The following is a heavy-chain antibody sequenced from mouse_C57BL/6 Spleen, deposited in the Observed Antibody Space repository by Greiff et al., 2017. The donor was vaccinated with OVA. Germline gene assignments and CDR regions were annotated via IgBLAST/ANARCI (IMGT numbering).Heavy chain of an antibody. J-gene: IGHJ2*01. CDR3: AREGFYYGSSYGGHYSDY. V-gene: IGHV5-4*01. D-gene: IGHD1-1*01. Sequence: EVKLMESGGGLVKPGGSLKLSCAASGFTFSSYAMSWVRQTPEKRLEWVATISDGGSYTYYPDNVKGRFTISRDNAKNNLYLQMSHLKSEDTAMYYCAREGFYYGSSYGGHYSDYWGQGTTLTVSS. CDR2: ISDGGSYT. CDR1: GFTFSSYA.